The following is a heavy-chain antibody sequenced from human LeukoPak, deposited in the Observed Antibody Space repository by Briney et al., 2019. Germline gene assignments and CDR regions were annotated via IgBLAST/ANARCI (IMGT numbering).Heavy chain of an antibody. J-gene: IGHJ4*02. CDR2: IWYDGSNK. V-gene: IGHV3-33*01. CDR3: AGEEVAGSVY. CDR1: GFTFSSYG. Sequence: GRSLRLSCAASGFTFSSYGMHWVRQAPGKGLEWVAVIWYDGSNKYYADSVKGRFTISRDNSKNTLYLQMNSLRAEGTAVYYCAGEEVAGSVYWGQGTLVTVSS. D-gene: IGHD6-19*01.